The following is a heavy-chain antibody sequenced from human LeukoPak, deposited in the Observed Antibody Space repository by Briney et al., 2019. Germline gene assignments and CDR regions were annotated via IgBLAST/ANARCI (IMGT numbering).Heavy chain of an antibody. CDR2: IYYSGST. CDR3: ARADSSGYYAYYYYYGMDV. D-gene: IGHD3-22*01. J-gene: IGHJ6*02. V-gene: IGHV4-59*06. CDR1: GGSISSYY. Sequence: SETLSLTCTVSGGSISSYYWSWIRQHPGKGLEWIGYIYYSGSTYYNPSLKSRVTISVDTSKNQFSLKLSSVTAADTAVYYCARADSSGYYAYYYYYGMDVWGQGTTVTVSS.